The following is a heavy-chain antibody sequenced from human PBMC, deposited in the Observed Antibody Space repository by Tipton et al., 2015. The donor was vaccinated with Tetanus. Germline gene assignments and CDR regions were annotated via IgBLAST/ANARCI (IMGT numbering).Heavy chain of an antibody. V-gene: IGHV3-74*01. CDR3: ARDVSYGGTLISDY. CDR2: IKSDGRST. CDR1: EFSFSSYW. D-gene: IGHD4-23*01. J-gene: IGHJ4*02. Sequence: SLRLSCAASEFSFSSYWMHWVRQGPGRGLVWVSRIKSDGRSTDYADSVKVRFTISRDNGKITLYLQMDILRAEDTAVYYCARDVSYGGTLISDYGVQGSQVAVSS.